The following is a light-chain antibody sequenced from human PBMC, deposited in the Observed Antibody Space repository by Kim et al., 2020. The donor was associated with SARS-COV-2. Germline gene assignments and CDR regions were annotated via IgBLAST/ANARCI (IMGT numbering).Light chain of an antibody. CDR3: QQRYIWPLT. V-gene: IGKV3-11*01. J-gene: IGKJ4*01. Sequence: EIVLTQSPATLSLSPGERATLSCRASQSVGNSLAWFQQKPGQAPRLLIFETSNRATGIPARFSGSGSGTAFTLTISSLEPEDFAVYYCQQRYIWPLTFGGGTKVDIK. CDR1: QSVGNS. CDR2: ETS.